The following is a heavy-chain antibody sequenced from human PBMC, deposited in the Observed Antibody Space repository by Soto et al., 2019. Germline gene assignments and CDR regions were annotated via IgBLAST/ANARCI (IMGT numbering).Heavy chain of an antibody. V-gene: IGHV3-30*18. CDR3: AKDNSRRYSSGRAPGFDP. Sequence: GGSLRLSCAASGFTFSSYGMHWVRQAPGKGLEWVAVISYDGSNKYYADSVKGRFTISRDNSKNTLYLQMNSLRAEDTAVYYCAKDNSRRYSSGRAPGFDPWGQGTIVTVYS. J-gene: IGHJ5*02. CDR1: GFTFSSYG. CDR2: ISYDGSNK. D-gene: IGHD6-19*01.